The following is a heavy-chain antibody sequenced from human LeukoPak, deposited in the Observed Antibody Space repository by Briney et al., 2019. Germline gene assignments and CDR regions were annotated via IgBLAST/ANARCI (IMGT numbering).Heavy chain of an antibody. J-gene: IGHJ4*02. V-gene: IGHV4-59*01. CDR3: ARGGVTTIAQYDY. Sequence: SETLSLTCTVSGGSIISYFWSWIRQPPGKGPEWIGYIFDSGTTNYNPSTNYNPSLKSRVTVSLDTSKNHFSLKLSSVTAADTAVCFCARGGVTTIAQYDYWGQGILVTVSS. CDR2: IFDSGTTNYNPST. CDR1: GGSIISYF. D-gene: IGHD5-12*01.